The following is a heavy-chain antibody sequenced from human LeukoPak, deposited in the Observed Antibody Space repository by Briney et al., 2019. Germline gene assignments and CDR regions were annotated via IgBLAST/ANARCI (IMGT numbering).Heavy chain of an antibody. J-gene: IGHJ4*02. D-gene: IGHD1-1*01. CDR3: ARDENVEPAFGY. V-gene: IGHV3-66*01. Sequence: GGSLRLSCAASGFTVTTNYMSWVRQAPGRGLEWIAVLISGATTRYADSVRGRFTISGDYSKNTLYLEMNYLRDADTAVYYCARDENVEPAFGYWDQGTLVTVSS. CDR1: GFTVTTNY. CDR2: LISGATT.